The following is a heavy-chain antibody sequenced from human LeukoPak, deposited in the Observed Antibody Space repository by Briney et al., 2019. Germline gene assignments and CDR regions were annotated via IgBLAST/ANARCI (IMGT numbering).Heavy chain of an antibody. D-gene: IGHD3-22*01. Sequence: GGSLRLSCAASGFTFSYYGMSWVRQAPGKGLEWVSGINWNGGSTGYADSVKGRFTIARDNAKNSLYLQMNSLRAEDTALYYCAREKPLYDSSGYYYPIAFDYWGQGTLVTVSS. CDR2: INWNGGST. CDR3: AREKPLYDSSGYYYPIAFDY. V-gene: IGHV3-20*04. J-gene: IGHJ4*02. CDR1: GFTFSYYG.